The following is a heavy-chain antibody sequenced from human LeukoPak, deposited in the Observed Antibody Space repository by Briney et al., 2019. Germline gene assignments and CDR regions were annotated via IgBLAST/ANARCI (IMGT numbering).Heavy chain of an antibody. CDR2: ISASGGST. V-gene: IGHV3-23*01. D-gene: IGHD6-19*01. Sequence: SGGSLRLSCAASGFTFSTYAMSWVRQAPGKGLEWVSTISASGGSTYYADSVKGRFTISRDNSKNTLYLQMNSLRAEDTAVYYCAKVGAGDSSGWYGFDYWGQGTLVTVSS. J-gene: IGHJ4*02. CDR3: AKVGAGDSSGWYGFDY. CDR1: GFTFSTYA.